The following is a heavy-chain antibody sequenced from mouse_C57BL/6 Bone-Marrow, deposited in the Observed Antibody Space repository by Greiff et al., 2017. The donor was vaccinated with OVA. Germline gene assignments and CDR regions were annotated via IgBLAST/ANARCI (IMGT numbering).Heavy chain of an antibody. CDR3: ASPYSSAWFAY. CDR1: GYTFTSYG. J-gene: IGHJ3*01. CDR2: IYPRSGNT. V-gene: IGHV1-81*01. Sequence: LQQSGAELARPGASVQLSCKASGYTFTSYGISWVKQRTGQGLEWIGEIYPRSGNTYYNEKFKGKATLTADKSSSTAYMELRSLTSEDSAVYFCASPYSSAWFAYWGQGTLVTVSA. D-gene: IGHD1-1*01.